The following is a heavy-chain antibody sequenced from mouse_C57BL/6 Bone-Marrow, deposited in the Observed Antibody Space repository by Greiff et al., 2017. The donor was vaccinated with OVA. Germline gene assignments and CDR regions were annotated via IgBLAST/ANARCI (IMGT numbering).Heavy chain of an antibody. J-gene: IGHJ3*01. Sequence: QVQLQQPGAELVKPGASVKMSCKASGYTFTSYWITWVKQRPGQGLEWIGDIYPGSGSTNYNEKFKSKATLTVDTSSSTAYMQLSSLTSEDSAVYYGASPYYYGSPWFAYWGQGTLVTVSA. CDR3: ASPYYYGSPWFAY. CDR2: IYPGSGST. D-gene: IGHD1-1*01. V-gene: IGHV1-55*01. CDR1: GYTFTSYW.